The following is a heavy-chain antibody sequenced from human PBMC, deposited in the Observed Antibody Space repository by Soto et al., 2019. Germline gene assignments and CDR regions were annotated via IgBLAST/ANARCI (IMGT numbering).Heavy chain of an antibody. CDR1: GGSISSYY. CDR3: ARLVFRGSSGYYYAAGPFDP. CDR2: IYYSGST. D-gene: IGHD3-22*01. J-gene: IGHJ5*02. V-gene: IGHV4-59*01. Sequence: SETLSLTCTVSGGSISSYYWSWIRQPPGKGLEWIGYIYYSGSTNYNPSLKSRVTISVDTSKNQFSLKLSSVTAADTAVYYCARLVFRGSSGYYYAAGPFDPWGQGTLVTVSS.